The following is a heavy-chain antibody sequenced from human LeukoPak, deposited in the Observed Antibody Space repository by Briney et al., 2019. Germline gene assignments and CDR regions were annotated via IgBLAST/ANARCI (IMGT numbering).Heavy chain of an antibody. J-gene: IGHJ4*02. CDR3: AKDRLVVAPAAMTSNFDF. D-gene: IGHD2-2*01. CDR2: IRYDGSNK. Sequence: GGSLRLSCAASGFTFSSYGMHWVRQAPGKGLEWVAFIRYDGSNKYYADSVKGRFTISRDNSKNTLYLQMNSLKTEDTAVYYCAKDRLVVAPAAMTSNFDFWGQGTLVTVSS. CDR1: GFTFSSYG. V-gene: IGHV3-30*02.